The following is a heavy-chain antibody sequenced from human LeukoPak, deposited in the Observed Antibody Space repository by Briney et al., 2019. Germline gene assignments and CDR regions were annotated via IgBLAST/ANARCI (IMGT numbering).Heavy chain of an antibody. CDR3: ARDNYYYDSSGYYPDAFDI. J-gene: IGHJ3*02. CDR1: GGSISSYY. CDR2: IYTSGST. Sequence: SETLSLTCTVSGGSISSYYWSWIRQPAGKGLEWIGRIYTSGSTNYNPSLKSRVTMSVDTSKNQCSLKLSSVTAADTAVYYCARDNYYYDSSGYYPDAFDIWGQGTMVTVSS. D-gene: IGHD3-22*01. V-gene: IGHV4-4*07.